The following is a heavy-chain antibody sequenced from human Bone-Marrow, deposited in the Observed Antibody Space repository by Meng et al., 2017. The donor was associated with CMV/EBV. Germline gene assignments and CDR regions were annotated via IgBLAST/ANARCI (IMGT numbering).Heavy chain of an antibody. V-gene: IGHV5-51*01. CDR2: IYPGDSDT. D-gene: IGHD1-1*01. J-gene: IGHJ3*02. Sequence: GESLKISCKGSGYSFTSYWSGWVRQMPGKCLEWMGIIYPGDSDTRYSPSFQGQVTISADKSISSAYLQWSCLKASETAMYYCARLERLYDAYDIWGQRTMVTVSS. CDR1: GYSFTSYW. CDR3: ARLERLYDAYDI.